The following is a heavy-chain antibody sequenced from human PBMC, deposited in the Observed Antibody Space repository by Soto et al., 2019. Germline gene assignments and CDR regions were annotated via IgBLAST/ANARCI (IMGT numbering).Heavy chain of an antibody. CDR2: IIPIFGTA. V-gene: IGHV1-69*13. CDR1: GGTFSSYA. J-gene: IGHJ6*02. CDR3: ASDLIPRATYYYYYAMEV. Sequence: SVKVSCKASGGTFSSYAISWVRQAPGQGLEWMGGIIPIFGTANYAQKFQGRVTITADESTSTAYMELSSLRSEDTDVYYRASDLIPRATYYYYYAMEVWGQGTTGTVS. D-gene: IGHD3-16*01.